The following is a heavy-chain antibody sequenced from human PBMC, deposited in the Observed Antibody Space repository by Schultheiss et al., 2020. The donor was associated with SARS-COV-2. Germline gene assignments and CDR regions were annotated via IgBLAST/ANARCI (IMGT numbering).Heavy chain of an antibody. J-gene: IGHJ6*02. CDR3: ARGDSSSWSGSYYYGMDV. CDR2: IYYSGST. CDR1: GGSISSSSYY. D-gene: IGHD6-13*01. Sequence: SETLSLTCTVSGGSISSSSYYWGWIRQPPGKGLEWIGSIYYSGSTNYNPSLKSRVTMSVDTSKNQFSLKLSSVTAADTAVYYCARGDSSSWSGSYYYGMDVWGQGTTVTVSS. V-gene: IGHV4-39*01.